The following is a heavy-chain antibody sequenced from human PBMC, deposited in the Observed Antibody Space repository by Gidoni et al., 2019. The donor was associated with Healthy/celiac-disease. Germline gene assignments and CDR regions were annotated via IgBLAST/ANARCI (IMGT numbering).Heavy chain of an antibody. J-gene: IGHJ6*02. CDR1: GFTFSSYA. V-gene: IGHV3-30-3*01. CDR2: ISYDGSNK. CDR3: ARDGDYGDYDSYYYYGMDV. Sequence: QVQLVESGGGVVQPGRSLRLSCAASGFTFSSYAMHWVRQAPGKGLEWVAVISYDGSNKYYADSVKGRFTISRDNSKNTLYLQMNSLRAEDTAVYYCARDGDYGDYDSYYYYGMDVWGQGTTVTVSS. D-gene: IGHD4-17*01.